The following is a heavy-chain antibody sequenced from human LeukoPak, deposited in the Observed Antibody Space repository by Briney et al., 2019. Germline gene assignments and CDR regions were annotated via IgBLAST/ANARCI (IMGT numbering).Heavy chain of an antibody. D-gene: IGHD2-2*01. V-gene: IGHV3-64*01. CDR2: ISSNGGST. CDR3: ARGTPIVAVPAASLGISDY. CDR1: GFTFSSYA. J-gene: IGHJ4*02. Sequence: PGGSLRLSCAASGFTFSSYAMHWVRQAPGKGLEYVSAISSNGGSTYYANSVKGRFTISRDNSKNTLYLQMGSLRAEDMAVYYCARGTPIVAVPAASLGISDYWGQGTLVTVSS.